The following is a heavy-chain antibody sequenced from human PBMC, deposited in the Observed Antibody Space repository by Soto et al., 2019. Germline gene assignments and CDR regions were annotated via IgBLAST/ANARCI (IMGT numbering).Heavy chain of an antibody. V-gene: IGHV4-34*01. CDR1: GGFFSSYY. CDR3: AKDRNDYGDNGNYDY. D-gene: IGHD4-17*01. J-gene: IGHJ4*02. Sequence: SETLSLTCAVSGGFFSSYYWSWIRQPPGKGLEWIGEINHSGSTIYSPSLKSRVTISVDTSKNQFSLNLRSVTAADTAVYYCAKDRNDYGDNGNYDYWGQGILVTVSS. CDR2: INHSGST.